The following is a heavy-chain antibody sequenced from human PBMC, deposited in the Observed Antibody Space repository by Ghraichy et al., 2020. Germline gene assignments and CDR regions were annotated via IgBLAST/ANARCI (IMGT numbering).Heavy chain of an antibody. CDR2: MNPNSGNT. D-gene: IGHD3-10*01. J-gene: IGHJ5*02. Sequence: ASVKVSCKASGYTFTSYDINWVRQATGQGLEWMGWMNPNSGNTGYAQKFQGRVTITRNTSISTAYMELSSLRSEDTAVYYCAKGASYGSGDNWFDPWGQGTLVTVSS. CDR1: GYTFTSYD. V-gene: IGHV1-8*03. CDR3: AKGASYGSGDNWFDP.